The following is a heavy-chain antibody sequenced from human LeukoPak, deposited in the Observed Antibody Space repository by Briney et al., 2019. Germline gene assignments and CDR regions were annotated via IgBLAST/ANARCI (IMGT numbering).Heavy chain of an antibody. CDR2: IIPILGIA. Sequence: SVKVSCKASGFTFSSYGISWVRQAPGQGLEWMGRIIPILGIANYAQKFQGRLTITADKSTSTAYMELSSLRSEDTAVYYCARESLGYCSGGSCYELDHWGQGTLVTVSS. D-gene: IGHD2-15*01. V-gene: IGHV1-69*04. CDR3: ARESLGYCSGGSCYELDH. J-gene: IGHJ4*02. CDR1: GFTFSSYG.